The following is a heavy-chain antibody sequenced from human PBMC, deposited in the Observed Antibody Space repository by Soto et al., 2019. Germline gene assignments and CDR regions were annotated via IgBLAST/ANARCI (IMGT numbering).Heavy chain of an antibody. CDR2: IIPIFGTP. J-gene: IGHJ5*02. V-gene: IGHV1-69*06. CDR3: ARGLECRGYCLDKPTWFGP. D-gene: IGHD2-15*01. Sequence: SVKVSCKASGGTFSTYTFSWVRQAPGQGLEWMGRIIPIFGTPYYAQKFQGRVTITADKSTSTVYMELSSLGSDDTAVYFCARGLECRGYCLDKPTWFGPWGQGPLVTVSS. CDR1: GGTFSTYT.